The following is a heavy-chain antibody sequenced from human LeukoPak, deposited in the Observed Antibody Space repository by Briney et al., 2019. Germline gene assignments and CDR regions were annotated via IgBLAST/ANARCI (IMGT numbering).Heavy chain of an antibody. CDR3: ARQKYCTGSSCYSVYDAFDL. CDR1: GYIFMSYW. Sequence: PGASLKISCQASGYIFMSYWIGWVRRMPGKGLEWMGVIYPGDSDTKYSPSFEGQVTISADKTSNTAYVQWSSLKASDTAMYFCARQKYCTGSSCYSVYDAFDLWGQGTMVAVSS. D-gene: IGHD2-15*01. CDR2: IYPGDSDT. J-gene: IGHJ3*01. V-gene: IGHV5-51*01.